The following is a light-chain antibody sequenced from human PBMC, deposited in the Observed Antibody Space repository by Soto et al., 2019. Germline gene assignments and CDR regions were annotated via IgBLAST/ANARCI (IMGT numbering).Light chain of an antibody. CDR2: GAS. CDR3: QQYGSSPPIT. CDR1: QSVGSK. Sequence: EIVMTQSPPTLSVSPGERATLSCRASQSVGSKLAWYQQRPGQAPRLLIYGASSRATGIPDRFSGSGSGTDFTLTISRLEPEDFAVYYCQQYGSSPPITFGQGTRLEIK. J-gene: IGKJ5*01. V-gene: IGKV3-20*01.